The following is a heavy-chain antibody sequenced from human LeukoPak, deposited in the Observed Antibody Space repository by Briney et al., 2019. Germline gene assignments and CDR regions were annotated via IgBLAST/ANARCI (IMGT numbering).Heavy chain of an antibody. CDR1: GYTFTRNS. D-gene: IGHD3-22*01. CDR3: ARGYDSSGYYDY. V-gene: IGHV1-46*01. J-gene: IGHJ4*02. Sequence: ASVKVSCKASGYTFTRNSMHWVRQAPGQGLEWMGIINPIDDKTTYAQNFQGRLSMTRDMSTSTVYMELSSLRSEDTAVYYCARGYDSSGYYDYWGQGTLVTVSS. CDR2: INPIDDKT.